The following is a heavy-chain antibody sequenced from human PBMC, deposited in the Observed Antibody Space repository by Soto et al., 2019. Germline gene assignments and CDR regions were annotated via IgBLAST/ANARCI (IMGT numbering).Heavy chain of an antibody. V-gene: IGHV1-8*01. CDR3: ARERTGTTSMDV. J-gene: IGHJ6*02. CDR1: GYTFTSYD. Sequence: QVQLVQSGAEVKKPGASVKVSCKASGYTFTSYDINWVRRATGQGLEWMGWMNPNSGNTGYAQKFQGRVTMTRNTSISTAYMELSCLRSEDTAVSYCARERTGTTSMDVWGQGTTVTVSS. D-gene: IGHD1-1*01. CDR2: MNPNSGNT.